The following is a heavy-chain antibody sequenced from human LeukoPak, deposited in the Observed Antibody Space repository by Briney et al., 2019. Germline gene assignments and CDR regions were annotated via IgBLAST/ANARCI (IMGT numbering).Heavy chain of an antibody. D-gene: IGHD2-2*01. J-gene: IGHJ6*04. V-gene: IGHV1-58*01. CDR3: AACSTSCLTYYYYYGMDV. CDR2: IVVGSGNT. CDR1: GFTFTSSA. Sequence: SVKVPCKASGFTFTSSAVQWVRQARGQRLEWIGWIVVGSGNTNYAQKFQERVTITRDMSTSTAYMELSSLRSEDTAVYYCAACSTSCLTYYYYYGMDVWGKGTTVTVSS.